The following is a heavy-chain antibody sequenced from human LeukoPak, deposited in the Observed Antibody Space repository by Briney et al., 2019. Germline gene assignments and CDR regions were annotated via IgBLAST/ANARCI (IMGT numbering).Heavy chain of an antibody. CDR3: ARSASELDY. D-gene: IGHD1-14*01. V-gene: IGHV3-11*01. J-gene: IGHJ4*02. CDR2: IGYSDSTV. Sequence: GGSLRPSCATSGFTFSDYYMTWIRQTPGKGLEWISYIGYSDSTVGYADSVRGRFTISRDNAKNSLYLQMNSLRAEDTAVYYCARSASELDYWGQGTLVTVSS. CDR1: GFTFSDYY.